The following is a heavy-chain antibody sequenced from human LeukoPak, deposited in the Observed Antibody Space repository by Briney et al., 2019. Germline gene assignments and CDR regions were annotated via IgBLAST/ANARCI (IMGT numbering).Heavy chain of an antibody. J-gene: IGHJ4*02. CDR1: GFTVSSNY. V-gene: IGHV3-53*01. CDR2: LYSGGTT. D-gene: IGHD4/OR15-4a*01. CDR3: ARQSSRLTIFDY. Sequence: GGSLRLSCAASGFTVSSNYMSWVRQAPGKGLEWVSALYSGGTTYYADSVKGRFTISTDNSKNTLYLQMNSLRGEDTAVYYCARQSSRLTIFDYWGQGTLATVSS.